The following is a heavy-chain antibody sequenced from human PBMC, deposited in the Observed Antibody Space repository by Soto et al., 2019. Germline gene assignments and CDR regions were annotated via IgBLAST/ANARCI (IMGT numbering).Heavy chain of an antibody. D-gene: IGHD6-19*01. CDR2: INAGNGNT. V-gene: IGHV1-3*01. CDR3: ARTLGSSGSPFDP. CDR1: GYTFTSYA. J-gene: IGHJ5*02. Sequence: ASVKVSCKASGYTFTSYAMHWLRQAPGQRLEWMGWINAGNGNTKYSQKFQGRVTITRDTSASAAYMELSSLRSEDTAVYYCARTLGSSGSPFDPWGQGTLVTVSS.